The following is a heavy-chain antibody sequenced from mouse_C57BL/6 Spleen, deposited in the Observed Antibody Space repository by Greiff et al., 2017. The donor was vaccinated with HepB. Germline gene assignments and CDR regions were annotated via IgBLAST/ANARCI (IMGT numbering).Heavy chain of an antibody. Sequence: EVQRVESGGDLVKPGGSLKLSCAASGFTFSSYGMSWVRQTPDKRLEWVATISSGGSYTYYPDSVKGRFTISRDNAKNTLYLQMSSLKSEDTAMYYCARLGAYDYFDYWGQGTTLTVSS. D-gene: IGHD2-3*01. V-gene: IGHV5-6*01. CDR1: GFTFSSYG. CDR2: ISSGGSYT. CDR3: ARLGAYDYFDY. J-gene: IGHJ2*01.